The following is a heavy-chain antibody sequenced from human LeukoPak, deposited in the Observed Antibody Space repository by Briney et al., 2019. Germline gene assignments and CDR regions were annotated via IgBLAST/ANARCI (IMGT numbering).Heavy chain of an antibody. CDR1: DDSITMYY. V-gene: IGHV4-59*01. Sequence: SETLSLTCSVSDDSITMYYWTWIRQPPGKGLEWIGYVDHTGSTNFNPSLNGRVSISRDTSKNLFSLRLRSVTAANTAVYFCARGRVSSSTWYSTYYYYFYMDVWGKGTTVTVSS. CDR2: VDHTGST. CDR3: ARGRVSSSTWYSTYYYYFYMDV. J-gene: IGHJ6*03. D-gene: IGHD4-11*01.